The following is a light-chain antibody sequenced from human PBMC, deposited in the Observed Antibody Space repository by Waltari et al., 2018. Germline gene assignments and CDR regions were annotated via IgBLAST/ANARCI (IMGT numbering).Light chain of an antibody. CDR3: QAYDAYLWT. J-gene: IGKJ1*01. V-gene: IGKV1-5*03. Sequence: DIQMTQSPSTLSASVGDRVTITCRASQSISNWVAWYQQKPGKAPKLLIYEASSLKSGVPSRFSGSGSGTEFTLTISSLQPDDFATYYCQAYDAYLWTFGQGTKVEIK. CDR1: QSISNW. CDR2: EAS.